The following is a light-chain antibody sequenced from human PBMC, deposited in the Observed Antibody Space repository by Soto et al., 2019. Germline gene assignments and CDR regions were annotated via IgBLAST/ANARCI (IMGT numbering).Light chain of an antibody. V-gene: IGKV3D-20*02. J-gene: IGKJ5*01. CDR2: DTS. Sequence: EIVLTQSPGTLSLSPGERATLSCRAIQSVSSSYLAWYQQKPGQPPRLLIYDTSNRATGIPARFSGSGSGTDFTLTISSLEPEDFAVYYCQQRSNWPPITFGQGTRLEIK. CDR3: QQRSNWPPIT. CDR1: QSVSSSY.